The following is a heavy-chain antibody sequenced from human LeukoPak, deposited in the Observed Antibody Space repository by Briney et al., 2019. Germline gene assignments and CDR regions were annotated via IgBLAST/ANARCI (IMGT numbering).Heavy chain of an antibody. J-gene: IGHJ4*02. CDR3: ARGKVYHYGSGVPIEPAPNDY. D-gene: IGHD3-10*01. CDR1: GHTFTSYG. V-gene: IGHV1-18*01. Sequence: ASVKVSCKASGHTFTSYGISWVRQAPGQGLEWMGWISAYNGNTNYAQKLQGRVTMTTDTSTSTAYMELRSLRSDDTAVYYCARGKVYHYGSGVPIEPAPNDYWGQGTLVTVSS. CDR2: ISAYNGNT.